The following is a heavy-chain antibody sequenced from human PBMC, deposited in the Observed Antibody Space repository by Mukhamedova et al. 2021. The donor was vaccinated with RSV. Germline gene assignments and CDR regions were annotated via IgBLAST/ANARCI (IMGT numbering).Heavy chain of an antibody. CDR3: ARQEAYTSCFDH. Sequence: GIIFPHDSDIRYSPSFQGQVTISADKSISTAYLQWSILKASDTAIYYCARQEAYTSCFDHCGQGTLVTVSS. CDR2: IFPHDSDI. D-gene: IGHD2-2*01. J-gene: IGHJ4*02. V-gene: IGHV5-51*01.